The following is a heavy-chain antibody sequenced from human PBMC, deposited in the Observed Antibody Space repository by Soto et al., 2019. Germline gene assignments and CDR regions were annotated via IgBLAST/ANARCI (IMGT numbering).Heavy chain of an antibody. J-gene: IGHJ3*02. CDR2: ISGSGGST. Sequence: VGSLRLSCAASGFTFSCYAMSWVRQAPGKGLEWVSAISGSGGSTYYADSVKGRFTISRDNSKNSLYLQMNSLRTEDTALYYCAKDLRGYSYGVDAFDIWGQGTMVTVSS. CDR3: AKDLRGYSYGVDAFDI. CDR1: GFTFSCYA. V-gene: IGHV3-43*02. D-gene: IGHD5-18*01.